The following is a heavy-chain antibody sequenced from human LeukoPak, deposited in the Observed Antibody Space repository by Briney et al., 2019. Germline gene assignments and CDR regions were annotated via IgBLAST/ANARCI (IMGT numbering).Heavy chain of an antibody. CDR2: IFHTGRT. V-gene: IGHV4-4*02. CDR3: ARDYGSGSDL. CDR1: GGSISDTNY. D-gene: IGHD3-10*01. J-gene: IGHJ2*01. Sequence: SETLSLTCVVSGGSISDTNYWSWVRQSPGKGLEWIGEIFHTGRTNSNPSLKSRVTISVDTSKNQFSLKLSSVTAADTAVYYCARDYGSGSDLWGRGTLVTVSS.